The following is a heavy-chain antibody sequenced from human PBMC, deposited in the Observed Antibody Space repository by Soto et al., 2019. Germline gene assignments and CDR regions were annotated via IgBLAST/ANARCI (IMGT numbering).Heavy chain of an antibody. D-gene: IGHD3-10*01. V-gene: IGHV3-30*02. CDR2: LSPDGNNQ. CDR3: AKDLYGSETYTYYCGMDV. J-gene: IGHJ6*02. CDR1: GLTFSNFG. Sequence: GGSLRLSCAMSGLTFSNFGMHWVRQAPGKRLEWVALLSPDGNNQYYGDSVKGRFTISRDTSKNTLYLQMNSLRPEDTAVYYCAKDLYGSETYTYYCGMDVWGQGTTVTVSS.